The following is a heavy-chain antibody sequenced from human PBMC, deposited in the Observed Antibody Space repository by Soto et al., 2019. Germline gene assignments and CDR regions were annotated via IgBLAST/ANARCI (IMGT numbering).Heavy chain of an antibody. D-gene: IGHD4-4*01. CDR3: ARDSTVATHAFDI. Sequence: QVQLAQSGAEVKTPGSSVKVSCKASGGTFSSYAISWVRQAPGQGLEWMGGIIPIFGTSNYAQMFQGRVTITADDATNTAYMELSSLTSDDTAMYYCARDSTVATHAFDIWGQVTMVTVSS. J-gene: IGHJ3*02. CDR1: GGTFSSYA. V-gene: IGHV1-69*12. CDR2: IIPIFGTS.